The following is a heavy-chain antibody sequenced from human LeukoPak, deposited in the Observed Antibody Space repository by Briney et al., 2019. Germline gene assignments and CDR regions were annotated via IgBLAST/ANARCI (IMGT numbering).Heavy chain of an antibody. J-gene: IGHJ3*02. CDR1: GYSFTSYW. V-gene: IGHV5-51*01. Sequence: GESLKISCKGSGYSFTSYWIGWVRQVPGKGLEWMGIIYPGDSDTRYSPSFQGQVTISADKSISTAYLQWSSLKASDTAMYYCSRLIEYSSSSRAFDIWGQGTMVTVSS. CDR3: SRLIEYSSSSRAFDI. CDR2: IYPGDSDT. D-gene: IGHD6-6*01.